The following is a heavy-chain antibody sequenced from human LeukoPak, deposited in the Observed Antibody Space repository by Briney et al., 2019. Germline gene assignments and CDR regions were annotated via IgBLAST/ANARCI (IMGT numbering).Heavy chain of an antibody. CDR1: GGSISSGSYY. J-gene: IGHJ6*03. Sequence: PSETLSLTCTVSGGSISSGSYYWSWIRQPAGKGLEWIGRIYTSGSTNYNPSLKSRVTISVDTSKNQFSLKLSSVTAADTAVYYCARGPGGYSYGRPYYYYYMDVWGKGTTVIVSS. CDR3: ARGPGGYSYGRPYYYYYMDV. V-gene: IGHV4-61*02. CDR2: IYTSGST. D-gene: IGHD5-18*01.